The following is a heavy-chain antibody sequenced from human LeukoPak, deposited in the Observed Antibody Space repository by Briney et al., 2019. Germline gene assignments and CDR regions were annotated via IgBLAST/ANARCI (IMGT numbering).Heavy chain of an antibody. CDR3: ARTVIAAAGPDYFDY. V-gene: IGHV1-18*01. CDR1: GYTFTSYG. D-gene: IGHD6-13*01. J-gene: IGHJ4*02. CDR2: ISAYNGNT. Sequence: GASVKVSCKASGYTFTSYGISWVRQAPGQGLEWMGWISAYNGNTNYAQKLQGRVTMTTDTSTSTAYMELRSLRSDDTAVYYCARTVIAAAGPDYFDYWGQGTLVTVSS.